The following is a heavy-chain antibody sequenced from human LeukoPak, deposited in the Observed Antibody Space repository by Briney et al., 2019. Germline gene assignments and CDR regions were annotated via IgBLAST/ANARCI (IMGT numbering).Heavy chain of an antibody. CDR2: INPSGDST. Sequence: ASVKVSWKASGYTFTSYDMHWVRQAPGQGLEWMGIINPSGDSTSYAQKFQGRVTMTRDTSTSTVYMELSSLRSEDRAVYYCASVLCCGADCYSGRYFFDYWGQGTLVTVSS. J-gene: IGHJ4*02. CDR1: GYTFTSYD. D-gene: IGHD2-21*02. V-gene: IGHV1-46*01. CDR3: ASVLCCGADCYSGRYFFDY.